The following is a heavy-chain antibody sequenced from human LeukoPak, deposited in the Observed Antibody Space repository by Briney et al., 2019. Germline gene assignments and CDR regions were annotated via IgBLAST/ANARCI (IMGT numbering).Heavy chain of an antibody. J-gene: IGHJ3*02. D-gene: IGHD2-2*01. CDR1: EFTFSSYE. CDR2: ISSSGSTI. Sequence: QSGGSLRLSCAASEFTFSSYEMNWVRQAPGKGLEWVSYISSSGSTIYYADSVKGRFTISRDNAKNSLYLQMNSLRAEDTAVYYCAREGYCSSTSCYVSAFDIWGQGTMVTVSS. V-gene: IGHV3-48*03. CDR3: AREGYCSSTSCYVSAFDI.